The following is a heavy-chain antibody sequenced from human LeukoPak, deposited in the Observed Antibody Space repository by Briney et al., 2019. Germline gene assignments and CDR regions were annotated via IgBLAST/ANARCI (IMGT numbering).Heavy chain of an antibody. Sequence: ASVKVSCKVSGYTLTELSMRWVRQAPGKGLEWMGGFDSEDGEAIYAQKFQGRVTMTEDTSTDTAYMELSSLRSENTAVYYCATLFSSYDSSDVVYWGQGTLVTVSS. D-gene: IGHD3-22*01. CDR2: FDSEDGEA. V-gene: IGHV1-24*01. CDR3: ATLFSSYDSSDVVY. J-gene: IGHJ4*02. CDR1: GYTLTELS.